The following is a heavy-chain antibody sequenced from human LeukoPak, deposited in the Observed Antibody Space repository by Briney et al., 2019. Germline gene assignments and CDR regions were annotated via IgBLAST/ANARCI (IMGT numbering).Heavy chain of an antibody. CDR1: GSIFTSYW. V-gene: IGHV5-51*01. Sequence: GESLMISCKGSGSIFTSYWIGLVRHMPEKGLELMGIIYPGDSDTSYRPSFQGQVTISAAKTISTAYLLLSSLTASDTAMYYCARHRVGDGANDAFDIWGQGTMVTVSS. CDR3: ARHRVGDGANDAFDI. CDR2: IYPGDSDT. D-gene: IGHD3-16*01. J-gene: IGHJ3*02.